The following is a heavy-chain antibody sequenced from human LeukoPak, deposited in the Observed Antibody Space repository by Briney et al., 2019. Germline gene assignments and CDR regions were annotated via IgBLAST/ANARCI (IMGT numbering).Heavy chain of an antibody. CDR1: GGTFSSYA. D-gene: IGHD3-22*01. Sequence: SVKVSCKASGGTFSSYAISWVRQAPGQGLEWMGGIIPIFGTANYAQKFQGRVTITADESTSTAYMELSSLRSEDTAVYYCARCSRKYYYDSSGYYLSWRQGTLVTVSS. J-gene: IGHJ4*02. CDR2: IIPIFGTA. CDR3: ARCSRKYYYDSSGYYLS. V-gene: IGHV1-69*01.